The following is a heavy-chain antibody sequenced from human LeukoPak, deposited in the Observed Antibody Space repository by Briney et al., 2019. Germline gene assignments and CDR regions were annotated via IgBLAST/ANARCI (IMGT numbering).Heavy chain of an antibody. CDR2: TRNKANSYTT. V-gene: IGHV3-72*01. CDR3: ARSKPNFGVVRPFDY. CDR1: EFTFSDHY. Sequence: PGESLRLSCAASEFTFSDHYMDWVRQAPGKGLEWVGRTRNKANSYTTEYAASVKGRFTISRDDSKNSLYLQMNSLRAEDTAVHYCARSKPNFGVVRPFDYWGQGTLVTVSS. D-gene: IGHD3-3*01. J-gene: IGHJ4*02.